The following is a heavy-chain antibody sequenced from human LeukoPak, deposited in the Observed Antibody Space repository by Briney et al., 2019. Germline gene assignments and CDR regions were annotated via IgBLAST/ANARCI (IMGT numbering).Heavy chain of an antibody. Sequence: PGGSLRLSCAASGFTFSSYWMYWVRQAPGKGPLCVSRINSDGSDTNYADSVRGRFTISRDNAKNTLYLQMNSLRAEDTALYYCARDYCSTTTCLDYWGRGTLVTVSP. D-gene: IGHD2-2*01. CDR1: GFTFSSYW. CDR2: INSDGSDT. CDR3: ARDYCSTTTCLDY. J-gene: IGHJ4*02. V-gene: IGHV3-74*01.